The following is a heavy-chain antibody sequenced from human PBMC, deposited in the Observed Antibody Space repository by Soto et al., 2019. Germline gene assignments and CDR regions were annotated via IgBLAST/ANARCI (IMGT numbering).Heavy chain of an antibody. J-gene: IGHJ6*02. CDR2: INPNSGGT. Sequence: ASVKVSCKASGYTFTGYYMHWVRQAPGQGXEWMGWINPNSGGTNYAQKFQGRVTMTRDTSISTAYMELSRLRSDDTAVYYCARLKNQGWHGGYYYYGMDVWGQGTTVTVSS. V-gene: IGHV1-2*02. CDR3: ARLKNQGWHGGYYYYGMDV. CDR1: GYTFTGYY. D-gene: IGHD3-16*01.